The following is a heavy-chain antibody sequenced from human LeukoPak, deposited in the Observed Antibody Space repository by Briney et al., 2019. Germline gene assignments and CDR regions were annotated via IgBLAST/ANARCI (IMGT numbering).Heavy chain of an antibody. CDR1: RGSLSDYY. J-gene: IGHJ4*02. CDR2: ISHRGRT. CDR3: ARQTYSCGLDY. Sequence: PSETLSLTCAVYRGSLSDYYWSWIRQSPGKGLEWIGEISHRGRTYYNLSLKSRVTISVDTSKNQFSLKGSSMTAADTAVYYCARQTYSCGLDYWGQGTLVTVSS. D-gene: IGHD6-19*01. V-gene: IGHV4-34*01.